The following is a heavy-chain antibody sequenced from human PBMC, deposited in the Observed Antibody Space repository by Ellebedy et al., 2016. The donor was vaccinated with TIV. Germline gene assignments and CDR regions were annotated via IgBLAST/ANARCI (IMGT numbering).Heavy chain of an antibody. D-gene: IGHD1-1*01. V-gene: IGHV3-11*06. J-gene: IGHJ3*02. Sequence: GGSLRLSXAASGFTFSDYYMSWIRQAPGKGLEGVSYISSSSSYTNYADSVKGRFTISRDNAKNSLDLQMNSLRAEDTAVYYCARLNWRSGVSGFDIWGQGTMVTVSS. CDR3: ARLNWRSGVSGFDI. CDR1: GFTFSDYY. CDR2: ISSSSSYT.